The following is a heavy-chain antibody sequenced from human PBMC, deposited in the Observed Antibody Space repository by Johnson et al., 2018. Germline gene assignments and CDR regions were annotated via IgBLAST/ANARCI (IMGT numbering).Heavy chain of an antibody. Sequence: KQPGESLKISCKGSGYSFTSYWIGWVRQMPGKGLEWMGIIYPGDSDTRYSPSFQGQVTISADKSIRPAYLQVSRLKASDTGLYYCARGGYYVRRGYYGVAFDIWGQGTMVTVSS. V-gene: IGHV5-51*03. CDR3: ARGGYYVRRGYYGVAFDI. D-gene: IGHD3-22*01. J-gene: IGHJ3*02. CDR1: GYSFTSYW. CDR2: IYPGDSDT.